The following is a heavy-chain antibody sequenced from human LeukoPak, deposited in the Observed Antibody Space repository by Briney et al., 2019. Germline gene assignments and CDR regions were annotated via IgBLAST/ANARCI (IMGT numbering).Heavy chain of an antibody. CDR1: GFTFSSYG. V-gene: IGHV3-33*01. CDR2: IWYDGSNK. Sequence: GGSLRLSCAASGFTFSSYGMHWVRQAPGKGLEWVAVIWYDGSNKYYADSVKGRFTISRDNSKNTLYLQMNSLRAEDTAVYYCARDGEVFYDFWSGYYHLDYWGQGTLVTVSS. CDR3: ARDGEVFYDFWSGYYHLDY. J-gene: IGHJ4*02. D-gene: IGHD3-3*01.